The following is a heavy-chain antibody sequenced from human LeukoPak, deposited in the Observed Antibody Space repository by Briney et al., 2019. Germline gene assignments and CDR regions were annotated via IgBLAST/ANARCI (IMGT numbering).Heavy chain of an antibody. CDR2: ISSSSSYI. Sequence: PGGSLRLSCAASGFTFSSYSMNWVRQAPGKGLEWVSSISSSSSYIYYADSVRGRFTISRDNAKNSLYLQMTSLSAEDTAVYYCVRDGGPHYYYGMDVWGQGTTVTVSS. V-gene: IGHV3-21*01. CDR1: GFTFSSYS. CDR3: VRDGGPHYYYGMDV. J-gene: IGHJ6*02.